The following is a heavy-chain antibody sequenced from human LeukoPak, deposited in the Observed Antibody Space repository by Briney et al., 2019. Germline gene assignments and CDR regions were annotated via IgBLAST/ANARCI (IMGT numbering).Heavy chain of an antibody. D-gene: IGHD3-22*01. CDR1: GFTFSSYG. CDR2: IRYDGSNK. Sequence: GGSLRLSCAASGFTFSSYGMHWVRQAPGKGLEWVAFIRYDGSNKYYADSVKGRFTISRDNAKNTLYLQMNSLRAEDTAVYYCAGSDTIGYLPREWYYWYFDLWGRGTLVTVSS. V-gene: IGHV3-30*02. J-gene: IGHJ2*01. CDR3: AGSDTIGYLPREWYYWYFDL.